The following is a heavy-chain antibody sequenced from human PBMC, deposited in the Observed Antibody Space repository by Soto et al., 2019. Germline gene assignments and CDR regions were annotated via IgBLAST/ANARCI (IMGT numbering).Heavy chain of an antibody. V-gene: IGHV1-8*01. Sequence: KKTQASVKVSCKSSGYTFPSYDIIWVRQATGQGLEWMGWMNPNSGNTHYAQKFQDRVTMIRNTSINTAYMELSSLRSDDTAVYYCARVHYDILTGSIEGPDSWGQGTLVTVSS. CDR1: GYTFPSYD. J-gene: IGHJ5*02. D-gene: IGHD3-9*01. CDR2: MNPNSGNT. CDR3: ARVHYDILTGSIEGPDS.